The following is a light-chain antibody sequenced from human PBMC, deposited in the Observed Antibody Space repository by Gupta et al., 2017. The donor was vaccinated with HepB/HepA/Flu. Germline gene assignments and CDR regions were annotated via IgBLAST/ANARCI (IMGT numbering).Light chain of an antibody. CDR2: AAS. Sequence: DIQMTQSPSSVSAAVGDGVTITCRASQDITSWLAWYQQKPGKAPKLLIYAASRVQSGVPSRFSGSGSGTDFTLTIGSRQPEDFATYYCQQTNNFPWTFGQGTKVEIK. V-gene: IGKV1-12*01. J-gene: IGKJ1*01. CDR1: QDITSW. CDR3: QQTNNFPWT.